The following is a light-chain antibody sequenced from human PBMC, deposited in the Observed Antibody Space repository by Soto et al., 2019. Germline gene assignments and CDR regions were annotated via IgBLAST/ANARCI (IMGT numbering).Light chain of an antibody. CDR2: GAS. CDR3: QQYGSSRIT. Sequence: EIVLTQSPGTLSLSPGERATLSCRASQSVSSSYLAWYQQKPGQAPRLLIYGASRRATGIPDRFSGSGSGTDFTLTISRLEPEDFAVYYCQQYGSSRITFGGGTKVEIK. V-gene: IGKV3-20*01. J-gene: IGKJ4*01. CDR1: QSVSSSY.